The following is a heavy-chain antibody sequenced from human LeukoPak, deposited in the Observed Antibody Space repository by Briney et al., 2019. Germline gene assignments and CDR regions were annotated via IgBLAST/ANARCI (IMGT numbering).Heavy chain of an antibody. CDR1: GGSISSGGYS. Sequence: SQTLSLTCAVSGGSISSGGYSWSWIRQPPGKGLERIGYIYHSGSTYYNPSLKSRVTISVDRSKNQFSLKLSSVTAADTAVYYCARVYSIDSYYFDYWGQGTLVTVSS. V-gene: IGHV4-30-2*01. CDR2: IYHSGST. CDR3: ARVYSIDSYYFDY. J-gene: IGHJ4*02. D-gene: IGHD2-15*01.